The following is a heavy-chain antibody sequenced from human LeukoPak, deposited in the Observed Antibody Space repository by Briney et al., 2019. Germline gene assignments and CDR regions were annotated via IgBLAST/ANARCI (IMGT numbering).Heavy chain of an antibody. Sequence: GGSLRLSCAASGLTLSGYWMHWVRQAPGKGLVWVSRINGNASSTSYADSVKGRFTISRDNAKSTLYLQMNSLRVEDTAVYYCARARGNTYGYFEYWGQGTLVTVSS. CDR2: INGNASST. CDR1: GLTLSGYW. CDR3: ARARGNTYGYFEY. J-gene: IGHJ4*02. D-gene: IGHD5-18*01. V-gene: IGHV3-74*01.